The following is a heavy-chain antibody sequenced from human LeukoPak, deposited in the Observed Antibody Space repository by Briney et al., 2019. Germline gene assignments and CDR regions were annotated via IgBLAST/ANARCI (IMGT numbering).Heavy chain of an antibody. J-gene: IGHJ4*02. CDR1: GGSISSSSYY. D-gene: IGHD6-13*01. V-gene: IGHV4-39*07. Sequence: SETLSLTCTVSGGSISSSSYYWGWIRQPPGTGLEWIGSIYYSGSTYYNPSLKSRVTISVDTSKNQFSLKLSSVTAADTAVYYCARAPVPGIAAAGTDYWGQGTLVTVSS. CDR3: ARAPVPGIAAAGTDY. CDR2: IYYSGST.